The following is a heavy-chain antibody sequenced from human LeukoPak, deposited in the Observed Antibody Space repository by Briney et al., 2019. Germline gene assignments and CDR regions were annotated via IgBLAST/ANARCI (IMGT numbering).Heavy chain of an antibody. V-gene: IGHV4-34*01. CDR3: ARGERPSGGSLTFDY. Sequence: SETLSLTCAVYGGSFSGYYWSWIRQPPGKGLEWIGEINHSGSTNYNPSLKSRVTISVDTSKNQFSLKLSSVTAADTAVYYCARGERPSGGSLTFDYWGQGTLVTVSS. CDR1: GGSFSGYY. D-gene: IGHD2-15*01. J-gene: IGHJ4*02. CDR2: INHSGST.